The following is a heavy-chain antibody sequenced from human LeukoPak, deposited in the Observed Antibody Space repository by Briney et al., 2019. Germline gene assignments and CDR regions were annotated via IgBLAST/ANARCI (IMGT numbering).Heavy chain of an antibody. CDR3: ARDKGYYYMDV. CDR1: GFTFSSYW. Sequence: GGSLRLSCAASGFTFSSYWMSWVRQAPGKGLEWVANIKQDGSEKYYVDSVKGRLTISRDNAKNSLYLQMNSLRAEDTAVYYCARDKGYYYMDVWGKGTTVTVSS. V-gene: IGHV3-7*01. CDR2: IKQDGSEK. J-gene: IGHJ6*03.